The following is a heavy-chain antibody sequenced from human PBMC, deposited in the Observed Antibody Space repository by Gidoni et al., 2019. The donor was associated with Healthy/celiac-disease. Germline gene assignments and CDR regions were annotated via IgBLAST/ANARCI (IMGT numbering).Heavy chain of an antibody. D-gene: IGHD2-15*01. CDR2: IIPIFGTA. CDR3: ARGPIGYCSGGSCYPGSYYYYGMDV. V-gene: IGHV1-69*01. J-gene: IGHJ6*02. Sequence: QVQLVQSGAEVEKPGSSVKLSCKASGGTFSSYAISWVRPGPGQGLEWMGGIIPIFGTASYAQKFQGRVTITADESTSTAYMELSSLRSEDTAVYYCARGPIGYCSGGSCYPGSYYYYGMDVWGQGTTVTVSS. CDR1: GGTFSSYA.